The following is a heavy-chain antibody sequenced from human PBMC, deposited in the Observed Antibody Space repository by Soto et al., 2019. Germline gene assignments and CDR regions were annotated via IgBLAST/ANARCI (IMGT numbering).Heavy chain of an antibody. CDR1: GFSLSSTRVA. J-gene: IGHJ4*02. D-gene: IGHD6-19*01. V-gene: IGHV2-5*02. CDR3: AHSVVAGLGYYFDY. CDR2: IYWDDDK. Sequence: ITLKESGPTLGKPTQTLTLPCTFSGFSLSSTRVAVGWIRQPPGKALEWLALIYWDDDKRYSPFLKSRLTITKDTSKNQVVLTMTNMDPVDTATYYCAHSVVAGLGYYFDYWGQGTLVTVSS.